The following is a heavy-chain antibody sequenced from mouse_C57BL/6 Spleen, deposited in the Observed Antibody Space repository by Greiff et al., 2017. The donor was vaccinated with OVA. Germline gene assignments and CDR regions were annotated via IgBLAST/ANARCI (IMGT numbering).Heavy chain of an antibody. J-gene: IGHJ2*01. CDR2: IYPGDGDT. CDR3: ARSDGTDPFDY. CDR1: GYAFSSSW. V-gene: IGHV1-82*01. D-gene: IGHD2-3*01. Sequence: QVQLQQSGPELVKPGASVKISCKASGYAFSSSWMNWVKQRPGKGLEWIGRIYPGDGDTNYNGKFKGKATLTEDKSSSTAYMQLSSLTSEDSAVYFCARSDGTDPFDYWGQGTTLTVSS.